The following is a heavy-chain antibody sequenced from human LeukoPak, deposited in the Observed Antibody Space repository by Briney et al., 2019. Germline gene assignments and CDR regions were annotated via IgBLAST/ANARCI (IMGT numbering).Heavy chain of an antibody. CDR3: ARGPDYYDSSALHFDY. J-gene: IGHJ4*02. V-gene: IGHV4-30-2*01. D-gene: IGHD3-22*01. CDR2: IYHSGST. Sequence: SQTLSLTCAVSGGSISSGGYSWSWIRQPPGKGLEWIGYIYHSGSTYYNPSLKSRVTISVDRSKNQFSLKLSSVTAADTAVYYCARGPDYYDSSALHFDYWGQGTLDTVSS. CDR1: GGSISSGGYS.